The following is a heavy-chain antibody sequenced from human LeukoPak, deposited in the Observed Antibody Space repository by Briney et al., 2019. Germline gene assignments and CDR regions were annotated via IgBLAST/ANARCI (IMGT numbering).Heavy chain of an antibody. V-gene: IGHV3-33*01. J-gene: IGHJ6*02. CDR2: IWYDGSNK. D-gene: IGHD5-12*01. CDR3: ARDGPYIVATGDIYYYGMDV. CDR1: GFTFSSYG. Sequence: GGSLRLSCAASGFTFSSYGMHWVRQAPGKGLEWVAVIWYDGSNKYYADSVKGRFTISRDNSKNTLYLQMNSLRAEDTAVYYCARDGPYIVATGDIYYYGMDVWGQGTTVTVSS.